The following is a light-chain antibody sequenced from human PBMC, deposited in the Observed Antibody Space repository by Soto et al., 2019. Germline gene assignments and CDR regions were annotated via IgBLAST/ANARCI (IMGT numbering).Light chain of an antibody. CDR3: ISYTGSSTSYV. CDR2: EVS. Sequence: ALAQPASVSGSPGQSITISCSGTSSDVGSYDHVAWYQQFPGKTPKLMIYEVSNRPSGVSSRFSGSKSGNTASLTISGLQAEDEADYYCISYTGSSTSYVFGSGTKVTVL. J-gene: IGLJ1*01. V-gene: IGLV2-14*01. CDR1: SSDVGSYDH.